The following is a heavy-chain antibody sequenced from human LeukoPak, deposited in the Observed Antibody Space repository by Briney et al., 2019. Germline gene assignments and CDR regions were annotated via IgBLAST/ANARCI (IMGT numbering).Heavy chain of an antibody. CDR3: ANFFGNNFGF. J-gene: IGHJ4*02. Sequence: GGSLRLSCAASGLTFSDHYMDWVRQAPGKGLEWVGRSRDRGNSYTTEYATSVEGRFTISRDDSKQSLYLQMHGLKTEDTAVYYCANFFGNNFGFWGQGTLVTVSS. D-gene: IGHD5-24*01. V-gene: IGHV3-72*01. CDR1: GLTFSDHY. CDR2: SRDRGNSYTT.